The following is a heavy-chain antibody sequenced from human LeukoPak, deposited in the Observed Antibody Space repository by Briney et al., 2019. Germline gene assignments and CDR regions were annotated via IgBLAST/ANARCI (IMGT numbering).Heavy chain of an antibody. D-gene: IGHD6-19*01. V-gene: IGHV3-23*01. CDR2: ITDDGYNT. CDR3: AKDLSYTSGASDH. CDR1: GFTFSAFA. Sequence: GGSLRLSCAASGFTFSAFAMTWVRQAPGMGLEWVSTITDDGYNTYSADSVKGRITFSRDNSKNTLSLQLRSLRAEDTAVYYCAKDLSYTSGASDHWGQGTLVTVSS. J-gene: IGHJ4*02.